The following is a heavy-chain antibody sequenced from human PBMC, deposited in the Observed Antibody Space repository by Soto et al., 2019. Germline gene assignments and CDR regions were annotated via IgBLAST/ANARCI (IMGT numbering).Heavy chain of an antibody. V-gene: IGHV3-23*01. D-gene: IGHD3-10*01. CDR2: FRSGGDDGTT. CDR1: GFTFSSYS. CDR3: AKKVNSGPGSQYFDY. Sequence: LRLSCAASGFTFSSYSMSWVRQAPGKGLEWVSGFRSGGDDGTTYYADSVKGRFTISRDNSKNTLFLQMNSLRAEDTAIYYCAKKVNSGPGSQYFDYWGQGTLVTVSS. J-gene: IGHJ4*02.